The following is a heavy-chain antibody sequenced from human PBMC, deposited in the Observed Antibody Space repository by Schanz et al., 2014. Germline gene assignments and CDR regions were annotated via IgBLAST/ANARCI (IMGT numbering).Heavy chain of an antibody. CDR2: IYSGGST. V-gene: IGHV3-66*01. D-gene: IGHD6-6*01. CDR1: GFTVSINY. J-gene: IGHJ6*02. CDR3: ARGYSSSMDV. Sequence: EVQLVESGGGLVQPGGSLRLSCAASGFTVSINYMSWVRQAPGKGLEWVSVIYSGGSTYYADSVKGRFTISRDNSKNTLYLQMNXXXAEDTAVYYCARGYSSSMDVWGQGTTXTVSS.